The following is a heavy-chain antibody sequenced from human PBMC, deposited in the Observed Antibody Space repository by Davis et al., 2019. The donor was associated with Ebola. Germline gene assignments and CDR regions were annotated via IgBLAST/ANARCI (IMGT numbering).Heavy chain of an antibody. J-gene: IGHJ4*02. V-gene: IGHV4-34*01. D-gene: IGHD1-26*01. CDR1: GGSFSGYY. CDR3: ARRRLSFEAIDY. CDR2: INHSGST. Sequence: SETLSLTCAVYGGSFSGYYWSWIRQPPGKGLEWIGEINHSGSTNYNPSLKSRVTISVDTSNNQFSLKLSSVTAADTAVYYCARRRLSFEAIDYWGQGTLVTVSS.